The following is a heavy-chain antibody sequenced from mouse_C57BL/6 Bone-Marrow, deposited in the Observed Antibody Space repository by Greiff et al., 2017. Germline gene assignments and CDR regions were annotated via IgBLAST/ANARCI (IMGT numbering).Heavy chain of an antibody. CDR1: GFTFSSYG. CDR2: ISSGGSYT. J-gene: IGHJ3*01. D-gene: IGHD1-1*01. CDR3: ARRIITTVVAAGRFAY. Sequence: DVMLVESGGDLVKPGGSLKLSCAASGFTFSSYGMSWVRQTPDKRLEWVATISSGGSYTYYPDSVKGRFTISRDNAKNTLYLQLSSLKSEDTAMYYCARRIITTVVAAGRFAYWGQGTLVTVSA. V-gene: IGHV5-6*02.